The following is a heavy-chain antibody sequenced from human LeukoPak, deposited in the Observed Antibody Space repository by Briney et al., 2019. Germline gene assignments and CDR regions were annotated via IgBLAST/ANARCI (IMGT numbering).Heavy chain of an antibody. CDR2: INHSGST. CDR3: ARRNCSGGSCYSPRYYYYYMDV. CDR1: GGSFSGYY. Sequence: KSSETLSLTCAVYGGSFSGYYWSWIRQPPGKGLEWIGEINHSGSTNYNPSLKSRVTISVDTSKNQFSLKLSSVTAADTAVYYCARRNCSGGSCYSPRYYYYYMDVWGKGTTVTVSS. J-gene: IGHJ6*03. D-gene: IGHD2-15*01. V-gene: IGHV4-34*01.